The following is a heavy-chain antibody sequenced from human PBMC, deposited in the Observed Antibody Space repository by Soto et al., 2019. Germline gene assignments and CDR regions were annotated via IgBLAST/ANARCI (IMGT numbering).Heavy chain of an antibody. CDR2: IYYSGST. CDR3: ARDYSEFHNGFDP. D-gene: IGHD6-13*01. Sequence: PSETLSLTCTFSGVSISSGDYYCSWIGQPPGKGLEWIGYIYYSGSTYYNPSLKSRVTISVDTSKNQFSLKLSSVTAADTAVYYCARDYSEFHNGFDPWGQGTLVTVSS. CDR1: GVSISSGDYY. V-gene: IGHV4-30-4*01. J-gene: IGHJ5*02.